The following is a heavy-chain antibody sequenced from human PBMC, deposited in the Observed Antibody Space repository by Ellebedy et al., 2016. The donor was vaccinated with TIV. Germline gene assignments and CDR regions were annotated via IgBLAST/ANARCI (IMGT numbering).Heavy chain of an antibody. CDR3: ARAVGTSGTGAPY. CDR2: IKQDGSVQ. D-gene: IGHD3-10*01. J-gene: IGHJ4*02. CDR1: GFTLSTHW. Sequence: PGGSLRLSCVASGFTLSTHWMSWVRQAPGKGLEWVASIKQDGSVQYYVDSVRGRFTISRDNSKTSTYLQMNSLRGEDTAVYYCARAVGTSGTGAPYWGQGTLVSVSS. V-gene: IGHV3-7*01.